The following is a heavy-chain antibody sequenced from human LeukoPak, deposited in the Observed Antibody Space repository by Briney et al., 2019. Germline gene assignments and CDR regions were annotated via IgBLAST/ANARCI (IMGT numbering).Heavy chain of an antibody. CDR1: GFTFSSHA. Sequence: PGGSLRLSCATSGFTFSSHAMNWVRQAPGKGLEWVSGIIDSVDNTHYADSVKGRFTISRDSPKSTLYLQMNSLRADDTAVYYCATYCASGKCADHWGQGTLDTVSS. CDR3: ATYCASGKCADH. V-gene: IGHV3-23*01. CDR2: IIDSVDNT. D-gene: IGHD2-8*01. J-gene: IGHJ4*02.